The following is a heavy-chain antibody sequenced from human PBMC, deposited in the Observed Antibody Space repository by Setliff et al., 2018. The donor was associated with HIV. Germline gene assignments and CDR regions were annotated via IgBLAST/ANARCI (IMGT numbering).Heavy chain of an antibody. D-gene: IGHD3-10*01. CDR3: ARGWGAGSYSRPSWFDP. Sequence: SETLSLTCTVSGVSTSSSTYYWGWIRQPPGKGLEWIGSIYHSGSAYYNPSLKSRVTISLDTSKNQFSLKMGSLTAADTAVYYCARGWGAGSYSRPSWFDPWGQGTLVTVSS. J-gene: IGHJ5*02. CDR1: GVSTSSSTYY. V-gene: IGHV4-39*07. CDR2: IYHSGSA.